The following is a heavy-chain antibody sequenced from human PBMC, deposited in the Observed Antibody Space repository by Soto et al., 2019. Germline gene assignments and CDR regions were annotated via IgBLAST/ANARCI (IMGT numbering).Heavy chain of an antibody. Sequence: QVQLQESGPGLEKPSQTLSLTCTVSGGSISSGGYYWSWIRQHPVKGLEWIGYIYYSGSTYYNPSLKSRVTISVDTSKNQFSLKLSSVTAADTAVYYCARAVGDYGDYYGMDVWGQGTTVTVSS. CDR2: IYYSGST. J-gene: IGHJ6*02. D-gene: IGHD4-17*01. CDR1: GGSISSGGYY. V-gene: IGHV4-31*03. CDR3: ARAVGDYGDYYGMDV.